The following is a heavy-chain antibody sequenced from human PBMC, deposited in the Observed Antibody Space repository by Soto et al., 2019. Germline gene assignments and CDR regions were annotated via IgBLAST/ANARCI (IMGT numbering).Heavy chain of an antibody. CDR3: ARGRRGYPRYYYGRDV. D-gene: IGHD3-22*01. Sequence: SETLSLTFAVYGGSFSGYYWSWIRQPPGKGPEWIGEINHSGSTNYNPSLKSRVTISVDTSKNQFSLKLSSVTAADTAVYYCARGRRGYPRYYYGRDVWGQGTTVTV. V-gene: IGHV4-34*01. CDR2: INHSGST. J-gene: IGHJ6*02. CDR1: GGSFSGYY.